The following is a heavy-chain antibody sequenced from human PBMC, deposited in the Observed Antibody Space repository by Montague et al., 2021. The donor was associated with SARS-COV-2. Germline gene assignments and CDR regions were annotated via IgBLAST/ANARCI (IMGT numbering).Heavy chain of an antibody. CDR2: IYHSGST. CDR3: GYRDYYYYYGMDV. V-gene: IGHV4-4*02. D-gene: IGHD5-12*01. J-gene: IGHJ6*02. Sequence: SETLSLTCAVSGGSISSSNWWSWVRQPPGKGLEWIGEIYHSGSTNYNPSLKSRVTISVDKSKNQFSLKLSSVTAADTAVYYCGYRDYYYYYGMDVWGQGTTVTVSS. CDR1: GGSISSSNW.